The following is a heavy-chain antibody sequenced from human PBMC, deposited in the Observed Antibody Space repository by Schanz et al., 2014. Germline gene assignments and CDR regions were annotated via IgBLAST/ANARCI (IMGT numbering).Heavy chain of an antibody. V-gene: IGHV3-23*01. D-gene: IGHD3-22*01. CDR2: ISGSGDRT. J-gene: IGHJ3*02. CDR1: GFPFNNYA. Sequence: EVQLLESGGGLVQPGGSLRLSCAASGFPFNNYAMSWVRQAPGKGLEWVSAISGSGDRTYYVDSVKGRFTISRDNSKNTLYLQMNSLRAEDTAVYYCARYRVYYDSSGYLYAFDIWGQGTMVTVSS. CDR3: ARYRVYYDSSGYLYAFDI.